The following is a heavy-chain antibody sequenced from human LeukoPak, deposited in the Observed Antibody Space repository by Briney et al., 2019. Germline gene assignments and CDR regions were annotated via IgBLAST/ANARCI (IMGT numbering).Heavy chain of an antibody. J-gene: IGHJ4*02. CDR2: ISSSSSYI. CDR1: GFTFSSYS. Sequence: PGGSLRLSCAASGFTFSSYSMNWVRQAPGKGLEWVSSISSSSSYIYYADSVKGRSTISRDNAKNSLYLQMNSLRAEDTAVYYCARDRLPGLTGYYSPFDYWGQGTLVTVSS. V-gene: IGHV3-21*01. D-gene: IGHD3-9*01. CDR3: ARDRLPGLTGYYSPFDY.